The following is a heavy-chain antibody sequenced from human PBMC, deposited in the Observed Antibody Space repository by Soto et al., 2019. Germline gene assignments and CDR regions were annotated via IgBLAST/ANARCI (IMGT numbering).Heavy chain of an antibody. J-gene: IGHJ4*02. D-gene: IGHD5-12*01. CDR2: IWYDGSNK. CDR3: ARDPDYSGYDTWYFDY. Sequence: GGSLRLSCAASGFTFSSYGMHWVRQAPGKGLEWVAVIWYDGSNKYYADSVKGRFTISRDNSKNTLYLQMNSLRAEDTAVYYCARDPDYSGYDTWYFDYWGQGTLVTVSS. CDR1: GFTFSSYG. V-gene: IGHV3-33*01.